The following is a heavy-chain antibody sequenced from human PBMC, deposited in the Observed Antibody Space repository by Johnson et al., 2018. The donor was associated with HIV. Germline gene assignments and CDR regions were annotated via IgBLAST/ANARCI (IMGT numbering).Heavy chain of an antibody. CDR1: GFTFDDYA. J-gene: IGHJ3*02. D-gene: IGHD3-10*01. CDR2: ISWNSGSI. CDR3: AKDLEGFMVQGQPMGLHAFDI. V-gene: IGHV3-9*01. Sequence: VQLVESGGGVVQPGRSLRLSCAASGFTFDDYAMHWVRQAPGKGLEWVSGISWNSGSIGYADSVKGRFTISRDNAKNSLYLQMNSLRAEDTALYYCAKDLEGFMVQGQPMGLHAFDIWGQGTMVTVSS.